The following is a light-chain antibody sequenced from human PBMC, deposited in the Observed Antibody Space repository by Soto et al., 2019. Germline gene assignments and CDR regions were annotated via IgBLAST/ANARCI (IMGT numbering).Light chain of an antibody. CDR2: EVN. CDR3: SSYAGSSNV. CDR1: SNDIGSYDY. Sequence: QSALTQPISVSGSPGQSITISCTGNSNDIGSYDYVCWYQQHPGKAPKLMIYEVNKRPSGVPDRFSGSKSGNTASLTVSGLQAEDEADYYCSSYAGSSNVFGTGTKLTVL. J-gene: IGLJ1*01. V-gene: IGLV2-8*01.